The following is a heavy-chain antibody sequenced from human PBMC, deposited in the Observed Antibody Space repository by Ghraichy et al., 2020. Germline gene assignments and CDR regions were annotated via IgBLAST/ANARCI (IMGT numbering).Heavy chain of an antibody. CDR1: GFTFSRYG. V-gene: IGHV3-30*03. D-gene: IGHD1-26*01. Sequence: GESLNISCSASGFTFSRYGIHWVRQAPGRGLEWVALISSDEKTKYYTDSVKGRFIISRDNSENTLFLEMNRLRTEDTGMYYCARGEDGSPDYWGQGILVIVSS. CDR3: ARGEDGSPDY. CDR2: ISSDEKTK. J-gene: IGHJ4*02.